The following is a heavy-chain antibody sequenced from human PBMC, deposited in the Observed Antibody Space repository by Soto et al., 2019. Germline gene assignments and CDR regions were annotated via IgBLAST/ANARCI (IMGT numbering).Heavy chain of an antibody. CDR3: YSYNGFGEEDV. CDR1: GDSFTSYG. D-gene: IGHD3-10*01. V-gene: IGHV1-18*01. CDR2: ISAYIGNT. Sequence: QVQLVQSGAEVKKPGASVKVSCKASGDSFTSYGISWVRQAPGQGLEWMGWISAYIGNTNYAQKLQGRVTMTTDTSTRTTDMDLMSLRSVETAVYSCYSYNGFGEEDVWGQGTTGTVSS. J-gene: IGHJ6*02.